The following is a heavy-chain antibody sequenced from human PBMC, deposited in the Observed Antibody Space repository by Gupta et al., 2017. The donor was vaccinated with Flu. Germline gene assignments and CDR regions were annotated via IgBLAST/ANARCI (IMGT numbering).Heavy chain of an antibody. J-gene: IGHJ3*02. CDR3: ALGGGWNDGRVSDAFDI. V-gene: IGHV3-30-3*01. D-gene: IGHD1-1*01. CDR2: ISYDRTKQ. CDR1: GFTFSTYA. Sequence: QVQLVESGGGVVQPGGSLRLSCAASGFTFSTYAMHWVRQAPGKGLEWVAVISYDRTKQYYADSVKGRFTISRDNFKNTLSLQMNSLRAEDSALYYCALGGGWNDGRVSDAFDIRGLGTMVTVSS.